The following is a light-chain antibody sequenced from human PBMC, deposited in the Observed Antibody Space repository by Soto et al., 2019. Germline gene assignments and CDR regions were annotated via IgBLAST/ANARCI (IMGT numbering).Light chain of an antibody. CDR2: DAS. V-gene: IGKV1-5*01. CDR1: QSISRY. J-gene: IGKJ1*01. CDR3: QHYNSYSEA. Sequence: DIQMTQSPSTLSASVGDRVTITCRASQSISRYLAWYQKKPGEAPKLLIYDASSLQSGVSSRFSASGSGTEFTLTISSLQPDDFATYYCQHYNSYSEAFSQGTKVDIK.